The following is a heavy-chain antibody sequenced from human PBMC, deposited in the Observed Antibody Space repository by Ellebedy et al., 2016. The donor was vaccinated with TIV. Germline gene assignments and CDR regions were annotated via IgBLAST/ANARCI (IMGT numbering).Heavy chain of an antibody. CDR2: IDYSGST. CDR1: GGSISSSTYY. Sequence: SETLSLTXTVSGGSISSSTYYWSWIRKPPGKGLEWIGSIDYSGSTYYNPSLKSRVTTSVDRSKNQFSLKLSSVTVADTAIYYCAMLVAAGTVHSFNPWGQGTLVTVSS. CDR3: AMLVAAGTVHSFNP. V-gene: IGHV4-39*01. D-gene: IGHD6-13*01. J-gene: IGHJ5*02.